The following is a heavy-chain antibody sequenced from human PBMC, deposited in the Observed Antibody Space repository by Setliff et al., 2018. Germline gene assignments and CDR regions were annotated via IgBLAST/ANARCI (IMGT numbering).Heavy chain of an antibody. D-gene: IGHD2-21*02. V-gene: IGHV3-23*01. CDR2: ISVGGDTT. Sequence: GGSLRLSCSASGFIFSSYAMAWVRHAPGKGLEWVSIISVGGDTTYCADSVKGRFTISRDNSKNTLYLQMDSLRAEDTAVYYCARNWVTAQHYYYGMDVWGQGTTVTVSS. J-gene: IGHJ6*02. CDR3: ARNWVTAQHYYYGMDV. CDR1: GFIFSSYA.